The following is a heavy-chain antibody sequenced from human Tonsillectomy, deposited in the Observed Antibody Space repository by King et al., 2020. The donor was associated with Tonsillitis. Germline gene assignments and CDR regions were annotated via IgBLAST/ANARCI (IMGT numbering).Heavy chain of an antibody. CDR1: GFTFSSYS. CDR3: ARANAVDTAMAYYYYSYGMDV. D-gene: IGHD5-18*01. J-gene: IGHJ6*02. V-gene: IGHV3-21*01. Sequence: VQLVESGGGLVKPGGSLRLSCAASGFTFSSYSMNWVRQAPGKGLEWVSSISSSSSYIYYADSVKGRFTISRDNAKNSLYLQMNSLRAEDTAVYYCARANAVDTAMAYYYYSYGMDVWGQGTTVTVSS. CDR2: ISSSSSYI.